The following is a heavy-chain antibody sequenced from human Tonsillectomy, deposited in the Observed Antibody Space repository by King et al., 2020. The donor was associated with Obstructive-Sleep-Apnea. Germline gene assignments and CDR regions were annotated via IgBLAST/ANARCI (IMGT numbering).Heavy chain of an antibody. CDR3: ARDQEYYGPGSYSYLDL. CDR1: GYTFSNYG. D-gene: IGHD3-10*01. CDR2: ISAYNGNT. Sequence: VQLVESGAEVKKPGASVKVSCNASGYTFSNYGISWVRQAPGQGLEWMGWISAYNGNTNYAQKLQGRVTKTTDTSTSTAYMELRSLRSDDTAVYYCARDQEYYGPGSYSYLDLWGQGTLVTVSS. V-gene: IGHV1-18*01. J-gene: IGHJ5*02.